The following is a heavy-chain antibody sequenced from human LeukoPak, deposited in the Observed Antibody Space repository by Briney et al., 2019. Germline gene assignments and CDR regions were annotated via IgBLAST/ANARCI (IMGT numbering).Heavy chain of an antibody. CDR2: IYYSGST. CDR1: GGSISSYY. D-gene: IGHD6-19*01. V-gene: IGHV4-59*01. Sequence: SETLSLTCTVSGGSISSYYWSWIRQPPGKGLEWIGYIYYSGSTNYNPSLKGRVTISVDTSKNQFSLKLSSVTAADTAVYYCARGHLRGSSGEDYYYYYGMDVWGQGTTVTVSS. J-gene: IGHJ6*02. CDR3: ARGHLRGSSGEDYYYYYGMDV.